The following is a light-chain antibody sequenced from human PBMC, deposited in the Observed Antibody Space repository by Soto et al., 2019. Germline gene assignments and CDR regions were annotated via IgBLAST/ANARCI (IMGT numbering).Light chain of an antibody. CDR1: QGISSF. Sequence: DIQLTQSPSFLSASVGDRVTITCRASQGISSFLAWYQQKPLKAPKLLIYAASTLQSGVPSRFSRSGSGTEFTLTISSLQPEDFATYYCQQLNSYPRTFGQGTKVEIK. CDR3: QQLNSYPRT. J-gene: IGKJ1*01. CDR2: AAS. V-gene: IGKV1-9*01.